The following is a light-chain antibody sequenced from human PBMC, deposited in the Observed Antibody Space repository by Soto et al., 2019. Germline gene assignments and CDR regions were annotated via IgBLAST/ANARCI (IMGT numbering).Light chain of an antibody. Sequence: EIVLTQSPATLSLSPGERATLSCRASQSISNYLAWYQQKPGQAPRLLIYDASNRATGIPVRFSGSWSGTDFTLTISSLEPEDFAVYYCQQRSNWYTFGQGTRLEIK. CDR1: QSISNY. CDR3: QQRSNWYT. V-gene: IGKV3-11*01. J-gene: IGKJ5*01. CDR2: DAS.